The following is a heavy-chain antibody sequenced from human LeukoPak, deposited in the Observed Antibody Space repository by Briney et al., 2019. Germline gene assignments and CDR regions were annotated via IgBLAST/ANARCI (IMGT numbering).Heavy chain of an antibody. V-gene: IGHV3-23*01. CDR2: VSDSGDST. Sequence: PGGSLRLSCAASGFTFSSYGMSWVRQAPGKGLEWVSSVSDSGDSTYYADSVKGRFTISRDNSKNTLYLQMNNLRAEDTAIYYCATDSYVSGSYYRLFYWGQGTLVTVSS. CDR3: ATDSYVSGSYYRLFY. J-gene: IGHJ4*02. CDR1: GFTFSSYG. D-gene: IGHD3-10*01.